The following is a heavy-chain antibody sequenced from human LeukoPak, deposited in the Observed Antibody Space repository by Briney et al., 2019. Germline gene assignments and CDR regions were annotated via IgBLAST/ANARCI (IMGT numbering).Heavy chain of an antibody. CDR1: GFTVSSNY. J-gene: IGHJ4*02. Sequence: GGSLRLSCAASGFTVSSNYMDWVRQAPGKGLEWIGRSRNEGHSYSTDFAASVRGRASLSRDHSRNSLYLQINSLRTDDTAVYYCVALLRGIGYWGQGTLVTVSS. CDR2: SRNEGHSYST. D-gene: IGHD3-10*01. CDR3: VALLRGIGY. V-gene: IGHV3-72*01.